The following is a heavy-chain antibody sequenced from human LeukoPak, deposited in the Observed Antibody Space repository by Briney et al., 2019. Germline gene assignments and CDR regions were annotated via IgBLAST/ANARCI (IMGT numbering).Heavy chain of an antibody. CDR3: AKDRIGYGDSSDAFDI. CDR1: RFTFISYA. J-gene: IGHJ3*02. D-gene: IGHD4-17*01. Sequence: GWSLRLSCAASRFTFISYAMSWVRQAPGKGLEWVSAISGSGGSTYYADSGKGRFTISRDNSKNTLYLQMNSLRAEDTAVYYCAKDRIGYGDSSDAFDIWGQGTMVTVSS. CDR2: ISGSGGST. V-gene: IGHV3-23*01.